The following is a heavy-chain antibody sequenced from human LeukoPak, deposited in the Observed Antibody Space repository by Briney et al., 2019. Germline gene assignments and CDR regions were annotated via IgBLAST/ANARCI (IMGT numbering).Heavy chain of an antibody. V-gene: IGHV3-20*04. J-gene: IGHJ6*03. CDR3: AKRQNYYYFYHMDV. CDR1: GFTFGDYG. Sequence: GGSLRLSCAASGFTFGDYGTSWVRQAPGKGLEWVSAISWNGGGIAYADSVKGRFTISRDNAKNSLYLQMNSLRAEDTAFYYCAKRQNYYYFYHMDVWGKGTTVTVSS. CDR2: ISWNGGGI.